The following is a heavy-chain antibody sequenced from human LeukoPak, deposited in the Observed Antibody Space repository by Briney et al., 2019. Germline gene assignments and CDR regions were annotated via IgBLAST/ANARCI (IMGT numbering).Heavy chain of an antibody. CDR3: ARDRATTYAFDI. D-gene: IGHD5-12*01. V-gene: IGHV1-18*01. J-gene: IGHJ3*02. CDR1: GGTFSSYG. Sequence: ASVKVSCKASGGTFSSYGISWVRQAPGQGLEWMGWISAYNGNTNYAQKLQGRVTMTTDTSTSTAYMELRSLRSDDTAVYYCARDRATTYAFDIWGQGTMVTVSS. CDR2: ISAYNGNT.